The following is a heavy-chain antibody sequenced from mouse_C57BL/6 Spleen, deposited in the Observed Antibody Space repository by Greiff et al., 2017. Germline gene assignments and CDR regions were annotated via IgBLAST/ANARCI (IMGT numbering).Heavy chain of an antibody. J-gene: IGHJ1*03. Sequence: VQLQQPGAELVRPGTSVKLSCKASGYTFTSYWMHWVKQRPGQGLEWIGVIDPSDSYTNYNQKFKGKATLTVDTSSSTAYMQLSSLTAEDSAVYYCARREDYGNYWYFDVWGTGTTVTVSS. CDR1: GYTFTSYW. CDR2: IDPSDSYT. V-gene: IGHV1-59*01. D-gene: IGHD2-1*01. CDR3: ARREDYGNYWYFDV.